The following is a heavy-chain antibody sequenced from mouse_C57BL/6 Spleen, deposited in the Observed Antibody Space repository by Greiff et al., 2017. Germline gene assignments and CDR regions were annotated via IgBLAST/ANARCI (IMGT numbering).Heavy chain of an antibody. CDR1: GYTFTSYW. Sequence: QVQLKQPGAELVRPGSSVKLSCKASGYTFTSYWMHWVKQRPIQGLEWIGNIDPSDSETHYNQKFKDKATLTVDKSSSTAYMQLSSLTSDDSAVYYCVWGKAGVSWFAYWGQGTLVTVSA. CDR3: VWGKAGVSWFAY. V-gene: IGHV1-52*01. CDR2: IDPSDSET. J-gene: IGHJ3*01. D-gene: IGHD1-1*02.